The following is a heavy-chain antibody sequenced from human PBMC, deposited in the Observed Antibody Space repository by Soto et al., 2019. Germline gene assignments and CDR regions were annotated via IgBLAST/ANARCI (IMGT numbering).Heavy chain of an antibody. CDR3: ARGYYTSWYWFDR. CDR2: IYYSGST. Sequence: QVQLQESGPGLVKPSETLSLTCTVSVSGGSVSTGVHYWSWIRQPPGKGLEWIGYIYYSGSTNYNPTIKSRVTISVDTSKNQFSLKVTSVTAAETAVYYCARGYYTSWYWFDRWGRGSLVTVSS. D-gene: IGHD6-13*01. V-gene: IGHV4-61*08. CDR1: GGSVSTGVHY. J-gene: IGHJ2*01.